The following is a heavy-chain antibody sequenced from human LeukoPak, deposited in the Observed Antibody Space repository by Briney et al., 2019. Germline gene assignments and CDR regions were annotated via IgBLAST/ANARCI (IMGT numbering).Heavy chain of an antibody. CDR3: ARGLDRYDSGRDGFDI. CDR2: ILTSGTT. Sequence: PSETLSLTCTVSGDSMTYYYWNWVRQPARKGLQWIGRILTSGTTHYNPSLNSRVAMSVDSSKNQFSLTLTSVTAADTAVYYCARGLDRYDSGRDGFDIWGQGKMVTVSS. J-gene: IGHJ3*02. CDR1: GDSMTYYY. V-gene: IGHV4-4*07. D-gene: IGHD3-22*01.